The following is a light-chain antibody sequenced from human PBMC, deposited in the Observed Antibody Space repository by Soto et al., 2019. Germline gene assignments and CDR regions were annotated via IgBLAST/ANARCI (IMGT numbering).Light chain of an antibody. CDR1: SSDVGAYNY. V-gene: IGLV2-8*01. J-gene: IGLJ3*02. CDR2: EVT. CDR3: SSYAGSNIYAM. Sequence: QSALTQPPSASGSPGQSVTISCPGTSSDVGAYNYVSWYQQHPGKAPKLMIYEVTKRPSGVPDRFSGSKSGNTASLTVSGLQADDEADYDCSSYAGSNIYAMFGGGTKLTVL.